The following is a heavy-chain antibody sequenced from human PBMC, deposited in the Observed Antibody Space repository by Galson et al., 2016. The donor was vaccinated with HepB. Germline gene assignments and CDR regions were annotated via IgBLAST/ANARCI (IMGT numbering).Heavy chain of an antibody. D-gene: IGHD3-10*01. Sequence: SLRLSCAASGFIFSDFWMNWVRQAPGKGLEWVANIKPDGRETYYVDSVKGRFTISRDNAKNSLTLLMNGLRVEDTAVYYCARANWLDSYYYGLDLLGRGTTVTVSS. J-gene: IGHJ6*02. V-gene: IGHV3-7*01. CDR1: GFIFSDFW. CDR2: IKPDGRET. CDR3: ARANWLDSYYYGLDL.